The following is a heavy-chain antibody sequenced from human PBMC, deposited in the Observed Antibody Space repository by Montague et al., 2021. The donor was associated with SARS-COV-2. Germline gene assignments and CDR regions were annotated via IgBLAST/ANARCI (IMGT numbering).Heavy chain of an antibody. D-gene: IGHD3-10*01. V-gene: IGHV4-59*01. CDR1: GGSMSSYH. J-gene: IGHJ4*02. CDR2: VSYRGST. Sequence: SETLSLTCSVSGGSMSSYHWVWIRQPPGKGLEWIGYVSYRGSTNXNLSLKSRVTISLDTSKNRFSLRVTSVTAADAAVYYCARDVRYYYDQWGQGILVTVSS. CDR3: ARDVRYYYDQ.